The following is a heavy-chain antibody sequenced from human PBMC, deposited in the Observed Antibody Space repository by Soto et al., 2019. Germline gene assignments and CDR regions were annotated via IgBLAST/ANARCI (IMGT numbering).Heavy chain of an antibody. CDR1: GFSLSSYW. Sequence: GSLGLSSAVAGFSLSSYWILWVRQAPGKGLVWVSRINSYGSSTSYADSAKGRFTISRDNAKNTLYLQMNSLRAEDTAVYYCARGLSVQDYGDYYYYDGMDVWGQGTTVTVS. CDR2: INSYGSST. V-gene: IGHV3-74*01. J-gene: IGHJ6*02. CDR3: ARGLSVQDYGDYYYYDGMDV. D-gene: IGHD4-17*01.